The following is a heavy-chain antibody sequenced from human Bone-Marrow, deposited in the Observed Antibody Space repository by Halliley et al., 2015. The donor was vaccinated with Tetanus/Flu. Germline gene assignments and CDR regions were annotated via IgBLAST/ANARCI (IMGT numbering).Heavy chain of an antibody. J-gene: IGHJ6*02. Sequence: YVYYSGSTNYNPPLKSRVTISVDTSKNQFSLKLSSVTAADTAVYYCARDRREYSSSLYGMDVWGQGTTVTVSS. V-gene: IGHV4-59*01. CDR2: VYYSGST. D-gene: IGHD6-19*01. CDR3: ARDRREYSSSLYGMDV.